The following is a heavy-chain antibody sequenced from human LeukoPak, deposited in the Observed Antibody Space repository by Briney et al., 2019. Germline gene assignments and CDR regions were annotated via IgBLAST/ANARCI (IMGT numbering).Heavy chain of an antibody. Sequence: GGSLRLSRAASGLHFSSYAMTWVRQAPRKGLEWVSGISASGGRIYNADSVKGRFTISRDNSKNTLYLQMDNLRAEDTAVYYCAKDRFGSGNYPTFDYWGQGILVTVSS. J-gene: IGHJ4*02. D-gene: IGHD3-10*01. CDR3: AKDRFGSGNYPTFDY. CDR1: GLHFSSYA. V-gene: IGHV3-23*01. CDR2: ISASGGRI.